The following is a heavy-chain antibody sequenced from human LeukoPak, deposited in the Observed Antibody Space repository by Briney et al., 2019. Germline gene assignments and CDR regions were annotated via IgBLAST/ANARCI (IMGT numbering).Heavy chain of an antibody. V-gene: IGHV4-39*01. J-gene: IGHJ4*02. D-gene: IGHD3-22*01. CDR3: ARRDDSSGYHMIFDY. Sequence: SETLSLTCTVSGDSISTSNCYWGWIRQPPGKGLEWIGNIYYGENTYYNPSLKSRVTISIDTSNNQFYLKLSSLTAADTAVYYCARRDDSSGYHMIFDYWGQGTLVTVSS. CDR2: IYYGENT. CDR1: GDSISTSNCY.